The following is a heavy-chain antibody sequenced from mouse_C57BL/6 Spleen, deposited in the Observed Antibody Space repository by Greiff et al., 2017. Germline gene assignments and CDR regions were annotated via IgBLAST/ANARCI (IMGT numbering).Heavy chain of an antibody. CDR1: GYTFTSYW. J-gene: IGHJ4*01. CDR3: ARTPVYYYGSSLYAMDY. V-gene: IGHV1-69*01. Sequence: QVHVKQPGAELVMPGASVKLSCKASGYTFTSYWMHWVKQRPGQGLEWIGEIDPSDSYTNYNQKFKGKSTLTVDKSSSTAYMQLSSLTSEDSAVYYCARTPVYYYGSSLYAMDYWGQGTSVTVSS. D-gene: IGHD1-1*01. CDR2: IDPSDSYT.